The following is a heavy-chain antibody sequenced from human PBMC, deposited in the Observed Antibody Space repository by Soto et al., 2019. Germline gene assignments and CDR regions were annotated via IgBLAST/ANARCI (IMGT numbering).Heavy chain of an antibody. CDR1: GDSISGGASF. D-gene: IGHD2-2*01. J-gene: IGHJ5*02. V-gene: IGHV4-31*03. CDR2: VYYSGSS. CDR3: AKLSCTSSTCYFPGWFDP. Sequence: KPSETLSLTCTVSGDSISGGASFWSWIRRPPGKGLEWIANVYYSGSSYYNPSLKSRLTISVDTTKNQFSLQLKSMTAADTAVYYCAKLSCTSSTCYFPGWFDPWGQGTLVTVSS.